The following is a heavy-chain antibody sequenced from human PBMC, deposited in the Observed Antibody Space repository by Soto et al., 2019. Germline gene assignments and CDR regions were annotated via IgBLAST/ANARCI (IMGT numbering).Heavy chain of an antibody. J-gene: IGHJ4*02. CDR3: ARSLDTAMATKPLFDY. D-gene: IGHD5-18*01. Sequence: QVQLQESGPGLVKPSQTLSLTCTVSGGSISSGGYYWSWIRQHPGKGLEWIGYIYYSGSTYYNPSLKSRVTTSXATXKXRFSLKLSSVTAADTAVYYCARSLDTAMATKPLFDYWGQGTLVTVSS. CDR1: GGSISSGGYY. CDR2: IYYSGST. V-gene: IGHV4-31*03.